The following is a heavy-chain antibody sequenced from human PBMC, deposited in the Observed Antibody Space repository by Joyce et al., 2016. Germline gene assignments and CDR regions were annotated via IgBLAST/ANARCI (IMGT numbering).Heavy chain of an antibody. V-gene: IGHV1-18*01. Sequence: QVQLVQSGAEVKKPGASVKVSCKASGYTFTSHGISWMRQAPGQGVEWMGWVSTYNGNTDDAQNFQGRGTMTTDTSTSTAYMERRSLRSDDTAMYYCARACPGSTCYSIYWGQGTLVTVS. D-gene: IGHD2-15*01. CDR2: VSTYNGNT. CDR3: ARACPGSTCYSIY. CDR1: GYTFTSHG. J-gene: IGHJ4*02.